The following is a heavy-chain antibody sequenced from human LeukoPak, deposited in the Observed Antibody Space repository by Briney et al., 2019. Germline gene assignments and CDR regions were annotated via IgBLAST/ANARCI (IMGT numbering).Heavy chain of an antibody. CDR2: ISYDGSNK. CDR1: GFTFSSYA. J-gene: IGHJ6*02. Sequence: GRSLRLSCAASGFTFSSYAMHWVRQAPGKGLEWVAVISYDGSNKYYADSVKGRFTISRDNSENTLYLQMNSLRAEDTAVYYCARVGDSGAVAHGMDVWGQGTTVTVSS. D-gene: IGHD6-19*01. CDR3: ARVGDSGAVAHGMDV. V-gene: IGHV3-30-3*01.